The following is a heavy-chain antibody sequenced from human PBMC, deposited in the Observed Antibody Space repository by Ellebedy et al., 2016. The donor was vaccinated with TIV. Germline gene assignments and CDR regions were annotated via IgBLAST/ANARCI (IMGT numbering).Heavy chain of an antibody. CDR1: GYTFTSYY. J-gene: IGHJ6*02. Sequence: AASVKVSCKASGYTFTSYYMHWVRQAPGQGLEWMGIINHTAGSTSSAQKFQGRVTMTSDTSTRTVYMELSSLRSEDTAVYYCARAHSVDPQMDAWGQGTTVTVSS. CDR3: ARAHSVDPQMDA. D-gene: IGHD6-19*01. CDR2: INHTAGST. V-gene: IGHV1-46*01.